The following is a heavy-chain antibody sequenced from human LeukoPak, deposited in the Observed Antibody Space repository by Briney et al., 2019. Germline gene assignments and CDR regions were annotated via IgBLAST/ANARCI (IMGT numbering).Heavy chain of an antibody. J-gene: IGHJ4*02. CDR1: GFTFSSYS. D-gene: IGHD5-18*01. CDR3: ARGPSYGYGY. V-gene: IGHV3-48*01. CDR2: ISSSSSTI. Sequence: GRSLRLSCAASGFTFSSYSMNWVRQAPGKGLEWVSYISSSSSTIYYADSVKGRFTISRDNAKNSLYLQMNSLRAEDTAVYYCARGPSYGYGYWGQGTLVTVSS.